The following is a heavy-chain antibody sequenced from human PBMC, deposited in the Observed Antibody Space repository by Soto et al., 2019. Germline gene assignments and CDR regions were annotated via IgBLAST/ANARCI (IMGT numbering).Heavy chain of an antibody. D-gene: IGHD1-7*01. CDR3: VKDLKGTGTTQLDY. CDR2: ISGSGGNI. CDR1: GFIFNSFA. V-gene: IGHV3-23*01. Sequence: GSLRLSCAASGFIFNSFAMSWVRQAPGRGLEWISTISGSGGNINYADSVKGRFTISRDNSRNTLYLQMDSLRAEDTALYYCVKDLKGTGTTQLDYWGQGILVPVSS. J-gene: IGHJ4*02.